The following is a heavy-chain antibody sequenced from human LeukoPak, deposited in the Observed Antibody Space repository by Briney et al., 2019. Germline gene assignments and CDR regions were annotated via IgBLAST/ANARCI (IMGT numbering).Heavy chain of an antibody. J-gene: IGHJ4*02. V-gene: IGHV1-69*04. Sequence: GASVKVSCKASGGTFSSYAISWVRQAPGQGLEWMGRIIPILGIANYAQKFQGRVTITADKSTNTAYMELSSLRSEDTAVYYCARRVWREEYSSSWYGSNFFPFDSWGQGTLVTVSS. CDR2: IIPILGIA. CDR3: ARRVWREEYSSSWYGSNFFPFDS. D-gene: IGHD6-13*01. CDR1: GGTFSSYA.